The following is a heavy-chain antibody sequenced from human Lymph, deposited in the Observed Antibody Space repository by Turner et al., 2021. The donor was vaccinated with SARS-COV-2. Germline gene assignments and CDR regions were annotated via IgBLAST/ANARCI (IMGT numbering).Heavy chain of an antibody. J-gene: IGHJ4*02. CDR3: TRVKYCTGGSCYGYHFDY. CDR2: IRSKAYGGTT. CDR1: GFTFGDYA. D-gene: IGHD2-15*01. Sequence: EVQLVESGGGLVQQGQSMRPSCTAAGFTFGDYAMSWVRQAPGKGLEWVGFIRSKAYGGTTQYAASVKGRFTISRDDSKSIAYLQMNSLKTEDTAVYYCTRVKYCTGGSCYGYHFDYWGQGTLVTVSS. V-gene: IGHV3-49*04.